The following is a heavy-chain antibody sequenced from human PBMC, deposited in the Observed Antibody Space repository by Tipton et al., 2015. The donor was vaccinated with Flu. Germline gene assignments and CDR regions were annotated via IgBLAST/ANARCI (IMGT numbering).Heavy chain of an antibody. CDR2: IYYSGST. CDR1: GGSISSYY. Sequence: TLPLTCTVSGGSISSYYWSWIRQPPGKGLEWIGYIYYSGSTNYNPSLKSRVTISVDTSKNQSSLKLSSVTAADTAVYYCARGYFRELDYWGQGTLVTVSS. CDR3: ARGYFRELDY. D-gene: IGHD3-10*01. V-gene: IGHV4-59*01. J-gene: IGHJ4*02.